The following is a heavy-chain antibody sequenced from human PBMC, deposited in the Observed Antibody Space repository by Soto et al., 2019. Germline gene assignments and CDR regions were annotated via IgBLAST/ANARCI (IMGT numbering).Heavy chain of an antibody. Sequence: QVQLVESGGGVVQPGRSLRLSCAASGFTFNSYGIHWVRQAPGKGLEWVALITYGGGDIYYADSVKGRDTISGDNPKNTLYLQTNYLSVGDMVWYYCGKYGSHCSGGRCGGMDVWGQGSTVTVSS. V-gene: IGHV3-30*18. J-gene: IGHJ6*02. CDR3: GKYGSHCSGGRCGGMDV. CDR1: GFTFNSYG. CDR2: ITYGGGDI. D-gene: IGHD2-15*01.